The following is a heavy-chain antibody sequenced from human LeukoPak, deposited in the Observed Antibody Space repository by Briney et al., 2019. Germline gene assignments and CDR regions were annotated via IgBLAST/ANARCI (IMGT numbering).Heavy chain of an antibody. D-gene: IGHD1-14*01. J-gene: IGHJ4*02. CDR2: IKHKADGYTT. CDR3: ANTGLTNIPDY. CDR1: GFILSDHY. V-gene: IGHV3-72*01. Sequence: GGSLRLSCAASGFILSDHYMDWVRQAPGKGLEWVGRIKHKADGYTTEYAASVKGRFSISRVDSRNSLYLQMNSLKAEDTAVYYCANTGLTNIPDYWGQGTLVTVSS.